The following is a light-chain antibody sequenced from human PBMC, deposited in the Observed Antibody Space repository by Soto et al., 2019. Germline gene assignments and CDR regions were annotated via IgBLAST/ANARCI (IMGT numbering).Light chain of an antibody. J-gene: IGKJ2*01. CDR3: QQSYSTLPYT. CDR1: RNISSD. CDR2: RAS. V-gene: IGKV1-39*01. Sequence: IQMTQSPSSLSASVGDRVTLRCRASRNISSDLNWYQQKPGKAPKLLIYRASTLQNGVPSRFSGAGSATDFILTISSLQPEDFATYSCQQSYSTLPYTFGQGTKVEIK.